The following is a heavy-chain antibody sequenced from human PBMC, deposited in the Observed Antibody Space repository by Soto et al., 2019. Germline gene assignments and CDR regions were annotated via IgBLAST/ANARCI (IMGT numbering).Heavy chain of an antibody. J-gene: IGHJ5*02. V-gene: IGHV2-5*02. D-gene: IGHD1-26*01. CDR2: IYWDDSK. CDR3: AHAYGGRSLS. CDR1: GFSLTTDRVG. Sequence: QITLKESGPTLVKPTQTLTLTCTFSGFSLTTDRVGVGWIRQPPGEALEWLAVIYWDDSKTYRPSLESRLTITKDTSKNQVALTMTTLASLDTATYYCAHAYGGRSLSWGQGTLVTVSS.